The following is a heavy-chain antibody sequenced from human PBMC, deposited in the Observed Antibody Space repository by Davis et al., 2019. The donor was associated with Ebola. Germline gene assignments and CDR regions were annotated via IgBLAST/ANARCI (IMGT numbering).Heavy chain of an antibody. CDR1: GGSISSYY. CDR3: ARGRRSRYYDFWRTRFDP. CDR2: IYYSGST. J-gene: IGHJ5*02. D-gene: IGHD3-3*01. Sequence: SETLSLTCAVYGGSISSYYWSWIRQPPGKGLEWIGYIYYSGSTNYNPSLKSRVTISVDTSKNQFSLKLSSVTAADTAVYYCARGRRSRYYDFWRTRFDPWGQGTLVTVSS. V-gene: IGHV4-59*12.